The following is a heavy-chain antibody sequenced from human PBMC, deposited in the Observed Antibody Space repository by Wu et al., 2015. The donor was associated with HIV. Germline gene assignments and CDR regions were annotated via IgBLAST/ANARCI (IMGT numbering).Heavy chain of an antibody. V-gene: IGHV1-69*13. Sequence: QVQLVQSGAEVKKPGSSVKVSCKTSGGTFSTFGISWVQQAPGQGLEWLGRIVPLFGAPNHARKFQDRLTITADGSTATVYMEMSNLRSEDTAVYFCTRSSFTGGSDTWYSFDKWGQGTLVTVSS. J-gene: IGHJ4*02. CDR3: TRSSFTGGSDTWYSFDK. CDR1: GGTFSTFG. D-gene: IGHD1-14*01. CDR2: IVPLFGAP.